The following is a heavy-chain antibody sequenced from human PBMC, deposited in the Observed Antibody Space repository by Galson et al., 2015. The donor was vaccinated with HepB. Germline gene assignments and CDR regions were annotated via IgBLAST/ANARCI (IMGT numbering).Heavy chain of an antibody. Sequence: SVKVSCKASGYTFTGYYMHWVRQAPGQGLEWMGWINPNSGGTNYAQKFQGRVTMTRDTPISTAHMELSRLRSDDTAVYYCARDSYSSGCPDYWGQGTLVTVSS. D-gene: IGHD6-19*01. V-gene: IGHV1-2*02. CDR3: ARDSYSSGCPDY. J-gene: IGHJ4*02. CDR2: INPNSGGT. CDR1: GYTFTGYY.